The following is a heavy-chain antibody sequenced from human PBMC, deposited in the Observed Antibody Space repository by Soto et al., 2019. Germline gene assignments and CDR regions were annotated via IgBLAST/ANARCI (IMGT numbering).Heavy chain of an antibody. CDR1: GFTFSSYA. Sequence: QVQLVESGGGVILPGGSLRLSCAASGFTFSSYAMHWVRQAPGTGPEWVAATSSDGTNNVYADSVRGRFTISRDNSKNTLYLQMNSLRSEDAAVYYCARTYECAKSDCYRAFDIWGQGTMVTGSS. CDR2: TSSDGTNN. J-gene: IGHJ3*02. V-gene: IGHV3-30*04. CDR3: ARTYECAKSDCYRAFDI. D-gene: IGHD2-21*02.